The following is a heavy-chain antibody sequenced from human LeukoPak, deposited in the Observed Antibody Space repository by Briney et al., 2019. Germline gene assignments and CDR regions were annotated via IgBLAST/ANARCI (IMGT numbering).Heavy chain of an antibody. Sequence: GGSLRLSCAASGFTFSTYEMNWVRQAPGKGLEWVSSINNSGNTIYYADSVKGRFTISRDNSKNSLYLQMNNLRAEDTAVYYCASGAQSDYWGQGTLVTVSS. D-gene: IGHD1-26*01. CDR3: ASGAQSDY. CDR2: INNSGNTI. J-gene: IGHJ4*02. CDR1: GFTFSTYE. V-gene: IGHV3-48*03.